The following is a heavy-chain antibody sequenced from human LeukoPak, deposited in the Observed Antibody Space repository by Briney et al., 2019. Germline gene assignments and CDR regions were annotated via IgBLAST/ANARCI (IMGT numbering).Heavy chain of an antibody. D-gene: IGHD1-26*01. CDR3: AGGPQYTGSFPY. J-gene: IGHJ4*02. CDR1: GFNVHSFE. V-gene: IGHV3-48*03. Sequence: GGSLRLSCAASGFNVHSFEMSWVRQAPGLGLEFLSYISDSGGVIKYADSVKGRFIISRDSADNALYLHMTNGRADDTAVYFCAGGPQYTGSFPYWGRGTLVAVSS. CDR2: ISDSGGVI.